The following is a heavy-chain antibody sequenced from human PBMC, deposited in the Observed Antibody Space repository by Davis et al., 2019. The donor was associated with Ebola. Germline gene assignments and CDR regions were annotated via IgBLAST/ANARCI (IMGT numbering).Heavy chain of an antibody. J-gene: IGHJ4*02. Sequence: SETLSLTCTVSGDSISSSSYYWGWIRQPPGKGLEYIGFISYSGSTYYNPSLKSRVTISVDTSKNQFSLKLTSVTAADTAVYYCARGGIWGQGTLVTVSS. CDR1: GDSISSSSYY. CDR3: ARGGI. D-gene: IGHD3-16*01. CDR2: ISYSGST. V-gene: IGHV4-39*01.